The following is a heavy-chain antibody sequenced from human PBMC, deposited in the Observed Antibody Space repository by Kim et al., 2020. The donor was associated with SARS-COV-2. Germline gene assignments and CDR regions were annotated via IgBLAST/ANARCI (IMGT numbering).Heavy chain of an antibody. CDR2: IYSGGSST. V-gene: IGHV3-23*03. D-gene: IGHD6-13*01. Sequence: GGSLRLSCAASGFTFSSYAMSWVRQAPGKGLEWVSVIYSGGSSTYYADSVKGRFTISRDNSKNTLYLQMNSLRAEDTAVYYCAKVGFRGEPGIAAAGNDYWGQGTLVTVSS. CDR1: GFTFSSYA. J-gene: IGHJ4*02. CDR3: AKVGFRGEPGIAAAGNDY.